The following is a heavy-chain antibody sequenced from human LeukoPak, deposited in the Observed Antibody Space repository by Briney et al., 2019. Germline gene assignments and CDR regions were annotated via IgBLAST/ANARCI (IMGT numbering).Heavy chain of an antibody. D-gene: IGHD1-26*01. CDR2: IHYSGST. Sequence: SETLSHTCAVYGGSFSGYYWTWIRQPPEKGLEWIGYIHYSGSTRYNPSLESRVTISVDTSKNQFSLKVSSVTAADTAVYYCARHRASGSYFFDYWGQGTLVTVSS. CDR3: ARHRASGSYFFDY. J-gene: IGHJ4*02. V-gene: IGHV4-59*08. CDR1: GGSFSGYY.